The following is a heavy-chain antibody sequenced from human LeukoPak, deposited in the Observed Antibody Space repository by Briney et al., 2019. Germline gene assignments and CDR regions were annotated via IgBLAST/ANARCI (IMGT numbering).Heavy chain of an antibody. V-gene: IGHV3-7*01. Sequence: QAGGSLRLSCAASGFTFSSYWMSWDRQAPGKGLEWVANIKQDGSEKYYVDSVKGRFTISRDNAKNSLYLQMNSLRAEDTAVYYCARIEGYCSSTSCHFDYWGQGTLVTVSS. D-gene: IGHD2-2*01. CDR3: ARIEGYCSSTSCHFDY. CDR1: GFTFSSYW. J-gene: IGHJ4*02. CDR2: IKQDGSEK.